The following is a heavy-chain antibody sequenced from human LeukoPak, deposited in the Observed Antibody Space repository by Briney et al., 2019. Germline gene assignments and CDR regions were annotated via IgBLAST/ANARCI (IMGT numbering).Heavy chain of an antibody. D-gene: IGHD3-22*01. V-gene: IGHV3-9*01. CDR3: AKALGITMMVVDLDY. CDR2: ISWNSGSI. Sequence: GGSLRLSCAASGFTFDDYAMHWVRQAPGKGLEWVSGISWNSGSIGYADSVKGRFTISRDNAKNSLYLQMNSLRAEDTALYYCAKALGITMMVVDLDYWGQGTLVTVSS. CDR1: GFTFDDYA. J-gene: IGHJ4*02.